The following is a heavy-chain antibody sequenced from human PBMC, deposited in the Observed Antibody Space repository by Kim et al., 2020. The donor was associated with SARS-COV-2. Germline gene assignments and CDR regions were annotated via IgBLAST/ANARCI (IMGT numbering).Heavy chain of an antibody. CDR3: AKDRYGDYGGFDY. Sequence: GGSLRLSCAASGFTFSSYGMHWVRQAPGKGLEWVAVMSYDGSNKYYADSVTGRFTISRDNSKNTLYLQMNSLRAEDTAVYYCAKDRYGDYGGFDYWGQGTLVTVSS. D-gene: IGHD4-17*01. J-gene: IGHJ4*02. CDR1: GFTFSSYG. CDR2: MSYDGSNK. V-gene: IGHV3-30*18.